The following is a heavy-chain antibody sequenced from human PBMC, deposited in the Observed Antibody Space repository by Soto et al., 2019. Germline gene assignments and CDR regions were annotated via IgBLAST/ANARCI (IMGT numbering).Heavy chain of an antibody. J-gene: IGHJ4*02. Sequence: GASVKLSCKSSGYTFTSYVMSWVRQAPGQGLEWMGWISAYNGNTNYAQKLQGRVTMTTDTSTSTAYMELRSLRSDDTAVYYCARETRRYYDFWSGYYDYFDYWGQGTLVTVSS. V-gene: IGHV1-18*01. D-gene: IGHD3-3*01. CDR3: ARETRRYYDFWSGYYDYFDY. CDR1: GYTFTSYV. CDR2: ISAYNGNT.